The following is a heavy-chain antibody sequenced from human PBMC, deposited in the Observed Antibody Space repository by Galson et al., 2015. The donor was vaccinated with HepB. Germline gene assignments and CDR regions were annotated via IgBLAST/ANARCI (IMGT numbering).Heavy chain of an antibody. CDR1: GFTFSTYG. Sequence: SLRLSCAASGFTFSTYGLHWVRQAPGKGLEWVAVIWYDGSTYIYHKDSVQGRFTISRDTAENSVYLQMNSLRVEDTAVYYCARDSGSYDVLTGYSSYFDLWGPGTLVTVSS. V-gene: IGHV3-33*01. J-gene: IGHJ4*02. CDR3: ARDSGSYDVLTGYSSYFDL. CDR2: IWYDGSTYI. D-gene: IGHD3-9*01.